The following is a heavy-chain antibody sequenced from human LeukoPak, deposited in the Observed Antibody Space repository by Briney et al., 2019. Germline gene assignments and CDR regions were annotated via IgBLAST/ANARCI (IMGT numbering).Heavy chain of an antibody. Sequence: TGGSPRLSCAASGFTFSSYGMHWVRQAPGKGLEWVAVIWYDGTKTYYADPVKGRFTISRDNSKNTVYLQMNSLRAEDTAVYYCARLSGSALDYWGQGTLVTVSS. D-gene: IGHD3-10*01. J-gene: IGHJ4*02. CDR2: IWYDGTKT. CDR1: GFTFSSYG. V-gene: IGHV3-33*08. CDR3: ARLSGSALDY.